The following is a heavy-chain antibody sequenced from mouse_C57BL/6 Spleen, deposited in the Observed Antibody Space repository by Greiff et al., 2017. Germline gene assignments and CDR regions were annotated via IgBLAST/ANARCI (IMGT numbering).Heavy chain of an antibody. J-gene: IGHJ4*01. CDR3: ARVPDYYGSSDDYYAMGY. V-gene: IGHV5-4*01. CDR2: ISDGGSYT. CDR1: GFTFSSYA. D-gene: IGHD1-1*01. Sequence: EVQLQESGGGLVKPGGSLKLSCAASGFTFSSYAMSWVRQTPGKRLEWVATISDGGSYTYYPDNVKGRFTITRDNTKNNLYLQISHLKSEDTAMYYCARVPDYYGSSDDYYAMGYWGQSTSVTVAT.